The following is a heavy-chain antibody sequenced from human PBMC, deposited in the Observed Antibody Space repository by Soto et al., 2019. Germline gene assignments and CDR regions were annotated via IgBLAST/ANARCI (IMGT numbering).Heavy chain of an antibody. V-gene: IGHV1-18*01. CDR3: ARGTRGSGDWFDP. CDR1: SETFASYD. D-gene: IGHD6-19*01. CDR2: ISTYNGNT. J-gene: IGHJ5*02. Sequence: ASVKVSCKASSETFASYDIPWVRQAPGQGLEWMGWISTYNGNTKYAQNVQGRVAMTTDTSTSTAYMERRSLKSDDTAVYYCARGTRGSGDWFDPWGQGTLVTVSA.